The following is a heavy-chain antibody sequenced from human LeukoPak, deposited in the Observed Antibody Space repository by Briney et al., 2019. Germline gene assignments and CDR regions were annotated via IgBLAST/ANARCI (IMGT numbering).Heavy chain of an antibody. V-gene: IGHV3-30-3*01. CDR1: GFAFSNYA. Sequence: PGGSLRLSCAASGFAFSNYAMHWVRQAPGKGLEWVAVVSYDGSNEYYADSVKGRFTISRANSKYTLYLQMNSLRAEDTAVYYCARDFTTVGSPDYWGQGTLVTVSS. CDR2: VSYDGSNE. J-gene: IGHJ4*02. D-gene: IGHD4-23*01. CDR3: ARDFTTVGSPDY.